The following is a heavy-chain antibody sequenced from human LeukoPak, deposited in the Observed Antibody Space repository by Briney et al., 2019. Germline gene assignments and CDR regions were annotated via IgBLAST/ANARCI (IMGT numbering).Heavy chain of an antibody. CDR3: AKAAFKDYRNGLLDY. V-gene: IGHV3-30*18. CDR1: GFTFSSYG. Sequence: GGSLRLSCAASGFTFSSYGMHWVRQAPGKGLEWVAVISYDGSNKYYADSVKGRFTISRDNSKNTLYLQMNSLRAEDTAVYYCAKAAFKDYRNGLLDYWAQETLVT. CDR2: ISYDGSNK. J-gene: IGHJ4*02. D-gene: IGHD4-11*01.